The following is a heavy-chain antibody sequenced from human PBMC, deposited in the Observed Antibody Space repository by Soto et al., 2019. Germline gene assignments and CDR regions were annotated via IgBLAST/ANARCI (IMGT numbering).Heavy chain of an antibody. CDR1: GYTFTSYG. D-gene: IGHD2-8*01. CDR3: ARDRQNPLMGPNAGAMDV. CDR2: ISAYNGNT. Sequence: GASVKVSCKASGYTFTSYGISWVRQAPGQGLEWMGWISAYNGNTNYAQKLQGRVTMTTDTSTSTAYMELRGLRSDDTAVYYCARDRQNPLMGPNAGAMDVWGQGTTVTVSS. V-gene: IGHV1-18*01. J-gene: IGHJ6*02.